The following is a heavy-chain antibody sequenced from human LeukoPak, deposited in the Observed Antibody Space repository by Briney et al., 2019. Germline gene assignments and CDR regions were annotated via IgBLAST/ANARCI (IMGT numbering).Heavy chain of an antibody. CDR2: ISYDGTNK. J-gene: IGHJ4*02. V-gene: IGHV3-33*08. D-gene: IGHD1-14*01. CDR3: ARDRGTRALDY. CDR1: EFTVSSYH. Sequence: SGGSLRLSCAASEFTVSSYHLSWVRQAPGKGLEWVALISYDGTNKYYADSVKGRFTISRDNSKNTLYLQMNSLRAEDTAVYYCARDRGTRALDYWGQGTLVTVSS.